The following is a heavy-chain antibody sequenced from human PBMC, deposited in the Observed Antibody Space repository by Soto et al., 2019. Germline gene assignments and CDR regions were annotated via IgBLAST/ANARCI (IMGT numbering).Heavy chain of an antibody. J-gene: IGHJ5*02. CDR3: ARGKRTMTTVTTGDWFDP. CDR2: INHSGST. CDR1: GGSFSGYY. D-gene: IGHD4-4*01. V-gene: IGHV4-34*01. Sequence: PSETLSLTCAVYGGSFSGYYWSWIRQPPGKGLEWIGEINHSGSTNYNPSLKSRVTISVDTSKNQFSLKLSSVTAADTAVYYCARGKRTMTTVTTGDWFDPWGQGTLVTVSS.